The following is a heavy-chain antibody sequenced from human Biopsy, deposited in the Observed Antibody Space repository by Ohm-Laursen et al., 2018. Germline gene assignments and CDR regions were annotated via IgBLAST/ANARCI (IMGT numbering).Heavy chain of an antibody. CDR2: IIPIPNVA. J-gene: IGHJ5*02. Sequence: GASVKVSCKASGGDFSSYAIGWVRQAPGQGLEWMGGIIPIPNVATYAQKFQGRITITADESTSTAYMELNSLTSDDTAVYFCARGEGSSWFDPWGHGTLVTVSS. CDR3: ARGEGSSWFDP. D-gene: IGHD1-26*01. V-gene: IGHV1-69*10. CDR1: GGDFSSYA.